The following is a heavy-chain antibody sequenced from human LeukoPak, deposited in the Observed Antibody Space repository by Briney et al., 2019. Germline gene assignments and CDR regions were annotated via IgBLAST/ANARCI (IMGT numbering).Heavy chain of an antibody. Sequence: PGESLKISCKGSGFTFTSYWIAWVRQMPGKGLEWMGIIYPSDSDIRYSPSFQGQVTISADKSISTAFLQWSYLKASDTAIYYCARLDDDGWRKVEYWGQGTLVTVSS. J-gene: IGHJ4*02. V-gene: IGHV5-51*01. D-gene: IGHD5-24*01. CDR1: GFTFTSYW. CDR2: IYPSDSDI. CDR3: ARLDDDGWRKVEY.